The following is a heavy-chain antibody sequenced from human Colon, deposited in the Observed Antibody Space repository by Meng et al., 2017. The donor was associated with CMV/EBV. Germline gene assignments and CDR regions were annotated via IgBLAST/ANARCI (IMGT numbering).Heavy chain of an antibody. CDR2: IGGGAVNP. Sequence: GESLKISCATSGFTFDDYAMHWVRQAPGKGLEWVASIGGGAVNPYYSRAAENRFTISRENSKNTLYLELNRLTADDTAVYFCAKGADDLDFWSGFANWGQGTVVTVSS. CDR1: GFTFDDYA. J-gene: IGHJ1*01. V-gene: IGHV3-23*01. D-gene: IGHD3-3*01. CDR3: AKGADDLDFWSGFAN.